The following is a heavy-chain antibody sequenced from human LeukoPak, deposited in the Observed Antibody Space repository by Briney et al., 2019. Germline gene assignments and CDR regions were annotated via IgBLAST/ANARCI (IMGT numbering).Heavy chain of an antibody. Sequence: SETLSLACAVSGYSISSSNWWGWIRQSPGKGLEWIGYIYYSGTTHYNPSLKSRVTMSVDTSMSQFSLRLSSVTAVDTAVYYCARTAVDSGSYFDSWGQGTLVTVSS. CDR3: ARTAVDSGSYFDS. CDR2: IYYSGTT. J-gene: IGHJ4*02. V-gene: IGHV4-28*01. D-gene: IGHD5-18*01. CDR1: GYSISSSNW.